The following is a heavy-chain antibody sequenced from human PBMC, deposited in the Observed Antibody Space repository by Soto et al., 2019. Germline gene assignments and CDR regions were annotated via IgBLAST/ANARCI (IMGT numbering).Heavy chain of an antibody. CDR2: ISGDGSNT. J-gene: IGHJ1*01. D-gene: IGHD3-22*01. CDR3: AIFLVESGYPEYFQY. V-gene: IGHV3-33*05. CDR1: GFRFSSYG. Sequence: PGGSLRLSCRTSGFRFSSYGMHWVRQAPGKGPEWVAFISGDGSNTEYVDSVRGRFTVSRDNSRNTLFLQMDSLRAEDTAVYYCAIFLVESGYPEYFQYWGPGTLVTVFS.